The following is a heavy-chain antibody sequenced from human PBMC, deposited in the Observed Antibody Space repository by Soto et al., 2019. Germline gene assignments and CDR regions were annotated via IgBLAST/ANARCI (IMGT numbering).Heavy chain of an antibody. CDR2: INHSGST. CDR3: ARAGTMVRGVIISPYYYYGMDV. J-gene: IGHJ6*02. CDR1: GGSFSGYY. Sequence: PSETLSLTCAVYGGSFSGYYWSWIRQPPGKGLEWIGEINHSGSTNYNPSLKSRVTISVDTSKNQFSLKLSSVTAADTAVYYCARAGTMVRGVIISPYYYYGMDVWGQGTTVTVSS. V-gene: IGHV4-34*01. D-gene: IGHD3-10*01.